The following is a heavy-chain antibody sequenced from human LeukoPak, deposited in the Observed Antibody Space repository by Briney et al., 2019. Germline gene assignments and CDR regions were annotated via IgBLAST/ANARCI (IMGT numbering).Heavy chain of an antibody. CDR2: IYTDGTST. D-gene: IGHD6-19*01. CDR1: GFTFSSYW. Sequence: GGSLRLSCAASGFTFSSYWMHWVRQAPGKGLVWVSRIYTDGTSTSYAGSVKGRFTISRDNAKSTLYLQMNSLRTEDTAVYYCARPETQYSSGLDGFDIWGQGTMVTVSS. J-gene: IGHJ3*02. CDR3: ARPETQYSSGLDGFDI. V-gene: IGHV3-74*01.